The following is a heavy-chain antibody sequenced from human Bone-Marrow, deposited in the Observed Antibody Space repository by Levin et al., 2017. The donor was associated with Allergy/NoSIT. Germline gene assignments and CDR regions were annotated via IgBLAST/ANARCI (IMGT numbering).Heavy chain of an antibody. Sequence: PGGSLRLSCAASGFTVSSNYMSWVRQAPGKGLEWVSVIYSGGSTYYADSVKGRFTISRDNSKNTLYLQMNSLRAEDTAVYYCARAVYYYGSGSPGGYFDYWGQGTLVTVSS. D-gene: IGHD3-10*01. J-gene: IGHJ4*02. CDR3: ARAVYYYGSGSPGGYFDY. V-gene: IGHV3-66*01. CDR2: IYSGGST. CDR1: GFTVSSNY.